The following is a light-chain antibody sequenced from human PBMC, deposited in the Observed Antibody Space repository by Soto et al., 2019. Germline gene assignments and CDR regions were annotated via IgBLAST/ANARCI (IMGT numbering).Light chain of an antibody. J-gene: IGKJ4*01. Sequence: DIQMTQSPSSLSASVGDRVTITCRASQSVSSYLNWYQQKPGKAPNLLIYGASSLQSGVPSRFSGSGSGTDFTLTISSLQPEDFATDFCQQSYSTPLTFGGGTKVEI. CDR3: QQSYSTPLT. CDR2: GAS. CDR1: QSVSSY. V-gene: IGKV1-39*01.